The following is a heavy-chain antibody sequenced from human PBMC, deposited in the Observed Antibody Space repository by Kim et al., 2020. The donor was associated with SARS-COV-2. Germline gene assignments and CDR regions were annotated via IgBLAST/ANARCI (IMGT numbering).Heavy chain of an antibody. Sequence: ADSVKGRFTISRDNSKNTLYLQMNSLRAEDTAVYYCAKGMMTTTERHFDYWGQGTLVTVSS. J-gene: IGHJ4*02. D-gene: IGHD4-17*01. V-gene: IGHV3-23*01. CDR3: AKGMMTTTERHFDY.